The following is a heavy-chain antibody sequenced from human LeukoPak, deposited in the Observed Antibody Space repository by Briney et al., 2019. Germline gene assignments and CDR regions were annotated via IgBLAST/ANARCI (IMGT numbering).Heavy chain of an antibody. CDR3: ARRAYDILTGRED. Sequence: GGSLRLSCAASGFTVSSNYMSWVRQAPGKGLEWVSVIYSGGSTYYADSVKGRFTISRDNSKNTLYLQMNSPRAEDTAVYYCARRAYDILTGREDWGQGTLVTVSS. CDR2: IYSGGST. CDR1: GFTVSSNY. D-gene: IGHD3-9*01. J-gene: IGHJ4*02. V-gene: IGHV3-53*01.